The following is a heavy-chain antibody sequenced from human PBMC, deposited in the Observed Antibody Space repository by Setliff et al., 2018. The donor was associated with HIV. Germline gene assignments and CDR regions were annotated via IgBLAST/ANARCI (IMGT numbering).Heavy chain of an antibody. D-gene: IGHD3-16*01. Sequence: GGSLRLSCAASGFTFSYYGMHWVRQAPGKGLEWVTSIRYDGSYKYSADSVKGRFTISRDNSGNTLYLEMNSLTTDDTAVYFCAKDITSHGMDVWGQGTTVTVSS. CDR1: GFTFSYYG. CDR2: IRYDGSYK. V-gene: IGHV3-30*02. J-gene: IGHJ6*02. CDR3: AKDITSHGMDV.